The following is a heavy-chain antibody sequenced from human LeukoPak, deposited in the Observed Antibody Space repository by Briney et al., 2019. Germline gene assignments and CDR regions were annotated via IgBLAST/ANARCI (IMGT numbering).Heavy chain of an antibody. J-gene: IGHJ5*02. CDR2: IKQDGSEK. Sequence: PGGSLRLSCAASGFTFSNYYMNWVRQAPGKGLEWVANIKQDGSEKYYVDSVRGRFTISRDNAKKSLYLQMNSLRAEDTAVYYCAKDRGSNYQFPYWFDPWGQGTLVTVSS. CDR1: GFTFSNYY. D-gene: IGHD4/OR15-4a*01. CDR3: AKDRGSNYQFPYWFDP. V-gene: IGHV3-7*03.